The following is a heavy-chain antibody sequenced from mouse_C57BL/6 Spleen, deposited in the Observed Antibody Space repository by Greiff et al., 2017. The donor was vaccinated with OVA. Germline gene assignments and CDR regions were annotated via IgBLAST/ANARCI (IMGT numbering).Heavy chain of an antibody. Sequence: EVKLMESGGGLVKPGGSLKLSCAASGFTFSSYAMSWVRQTPEKRLEWVATISDGGSYTYYPDNVKGRFTISRDNAKNNLYLQMSHLKSEDTAMYYCASAFYCDYWGQGTTLTVSS. CDR2: ISDGGSYT. J-gene: IGHJ2*01. CDR3: ASAFYCDY. CDR1: GFTFSSYA. V-gene: IGHV5-4*03.